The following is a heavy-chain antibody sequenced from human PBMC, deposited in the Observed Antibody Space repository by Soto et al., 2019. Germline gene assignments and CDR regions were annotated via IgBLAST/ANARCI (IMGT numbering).Heavy chain of an antibody. D-gene: IGHD6-13*01. CDR1: GGTFSSYA. CDR2: IIPIFGTA. J-gene: IGHJ5*02. V-gene: IGHV1-69*13. CDR3: AILGEAAAGGWFDP. Sequence: GASVKVSCKASGGTFSSYAISWVRQAPGQGLEWMGGIIPIFGTANYAQKFQGRVTITADESTSTAYMELSSLRSDDTAVYYCAILGEAAAGGWFDPWGQGTLVTVSS.